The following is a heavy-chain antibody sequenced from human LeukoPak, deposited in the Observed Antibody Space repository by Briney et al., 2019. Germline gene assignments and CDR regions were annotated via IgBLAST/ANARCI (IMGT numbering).Heavy chain of an antibody. CDR1: GGTFSSYA. V-gene: IGHV1-69*05. CDR2: IIPIFGTA. CDR3: AREGITISNWFDP. J-gene: IGHJ5*02. Sequence: SVKVSCKASGGTFSSYAISWVRQAPGQGLEWMGGIIPIFGTANYAQKFQGRVTMTRDTSTSTVYMELSSLRSEGTAVYYCAREGITISNWFDPWGQGTLVTVSS. D-gene: IGHD3-3*01.